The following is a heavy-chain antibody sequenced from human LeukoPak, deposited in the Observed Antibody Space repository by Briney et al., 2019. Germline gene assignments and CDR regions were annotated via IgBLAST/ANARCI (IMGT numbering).Heavy chain of an antibody. CDR3: ARVPTQDPSPYSSSSWFDP. Sequence: SETLSLTCAVYGGSFSGYYWSWIRQPPGKGLEWIGEINHSGSTNYNPSLKSRVTISVDTSKNQFSLKLSSVTAADTAVYYCARVPTQDPSPYSSSSWFDPWGQGTLVTVSS. V-gene: IGHV4-34*01. D-gene: IGHD6-6*01. CDR1: GGSFSGYY. CDR2: INHSGST. J-gene: IGHJ5*02.